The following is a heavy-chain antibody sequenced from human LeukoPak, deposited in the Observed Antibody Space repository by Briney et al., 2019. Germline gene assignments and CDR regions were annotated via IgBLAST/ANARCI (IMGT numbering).Heavy chain of an antibody. D-gene: IGHD5-12*01. CDR1: GYTLTELP. Sequence: ASVKVSCKVSGYTLTELPMHWVRQAPGKGLEWMGGFDPEDGETIYAQKFQGRVTMTEDTSTDTAYMELSSLRSEDTAVYCCATDDSGYDQFDYWGQGTLVTVSS. CDR2: FDPEDGET. J-gene: IGHJ4*02. V-gene: IGHV1-24*01. CDR3: ATDDSGYDQFDY.